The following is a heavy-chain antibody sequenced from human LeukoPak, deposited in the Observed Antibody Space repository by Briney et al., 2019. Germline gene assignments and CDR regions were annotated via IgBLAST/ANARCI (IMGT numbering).Heavy chain of an antibody. V-gene: IGHV4-34*01. CDR1: GGSPSGYY. J-gene: IGHJ4*02. CDR2: INHSGST. Sequence: SETLSLTCAVYGGSPSGYYWSWIRQPPGKGLEWIGEINHSGSTNYNPSLKSRVTISVDTSKNQFSLKLSSVTAADTAVYYCAREAEYSSSHLNYWGQGTLVTVSS. D-gene: IGHD6-6*01. CDR3: AREAEYSSSHLNY.